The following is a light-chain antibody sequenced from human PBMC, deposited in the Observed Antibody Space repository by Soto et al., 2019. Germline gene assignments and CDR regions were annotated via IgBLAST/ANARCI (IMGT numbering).Light chain of an antibody. V-gene: IGLV2-8*01. CDR3: SAYARNRDIL. CDR1: SSDVGAYNY. Sequence: QSALTQPPSASGSPGQSVAISCTGTSSDVGAYNYVSWYQQHPGKAPKLMIYEVSKRPSGVPDRFSGSKSGSTASLTVSGLQAEDEDDYYCSAYARNRDILFGGGTKLAVL. J-gene: IGLJ2*01. CDR2: EVS.